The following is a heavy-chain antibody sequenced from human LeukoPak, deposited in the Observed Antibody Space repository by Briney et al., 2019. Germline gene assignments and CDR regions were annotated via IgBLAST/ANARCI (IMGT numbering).Heavy chain of an antibody. V-gene: IGHV1-2*02. CDR2: INPNSGGT. Sequence: ASVKVSCKASGYTFTGYYMHWVRQAPGQGLEWMGWINPNSGGTNYAQKFQGRVTVTRDTSISTAYMELSRLRSDDTAVYYCAIRSEKYGSGSYYFDYWGQGTLVTVSS. CDR1: GYTFTGYY. J-gene: IGHJ4*02. D-gene: IGHD3-10*01. CDR3: AIRSEKYGSGSYYFDY.